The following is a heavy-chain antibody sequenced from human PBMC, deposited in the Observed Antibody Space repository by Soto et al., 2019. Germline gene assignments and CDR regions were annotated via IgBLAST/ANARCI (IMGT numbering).Heavy chain of an antibody. Sequence: EVQLVESGGGLVQPGGSLRLSCAGSGFTVSRNYMTWLRQTPGKGLEWVSVIYAGGTTYYADSVKGRFMISRDISSNSLSLHMDTLRVEHTAVYYLARSLHSESMYLSLAAYWGQGIVVAVSS. D-gene: IGHD2-2*01. V-gene: IGHV3-66*01. CDR2: IYAGGTT. J-gene: IGHJ4*02. CDR1: GFTVSRNY. CDR3: ARSLHSESMYLSLAAY.